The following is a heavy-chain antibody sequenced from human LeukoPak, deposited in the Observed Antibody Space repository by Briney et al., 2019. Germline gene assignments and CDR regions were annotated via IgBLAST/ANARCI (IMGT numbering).Heavy chain of an antibody. CDR3: VKGQLGLSY. V-gene: IGHV4-34*01. D-gene: IGHD6-6*01. CDR2: INHSGST. CDR1: GGSFSGCY. Sequence: SSETLSLTCAVYGGSFSGCYWSWIRQPPGKGLEWIGEINHSGSTNYNPSLKSRVTISVDTSKNQFSLKLSSVTAADTAVYYCVKGQLGLSYWGQGTLVTVSS. J-gene: IGHJ4*02.